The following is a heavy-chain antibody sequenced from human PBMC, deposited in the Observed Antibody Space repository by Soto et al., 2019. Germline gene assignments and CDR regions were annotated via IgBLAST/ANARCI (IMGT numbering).Heavy chain of an antibody. D-gene: IGHD6-13*01. Sequence: QVQLVQSGAEVKKPGASVKVSCKASGDTFTSYYMHWVRQAPGQGLEWKGIINPRGGSTSYAQKFQGRVTMTRDTSTSTVYMELSSLRSEDTAVYYCARGNHVGSSSWYFDYWGQGTLVTVSS. CDR3: ARGNHVGSSSWYFDY. CDR1: GDTFTSYY. CDR2: INPRGGST. V-gene: IGHV1-46*01. J-gene: IGHJ4*02.